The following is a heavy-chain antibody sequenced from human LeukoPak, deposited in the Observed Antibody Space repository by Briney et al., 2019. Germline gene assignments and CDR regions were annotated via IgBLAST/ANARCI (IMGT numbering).Heavy chain of an antibody. CDR1: GDSISSYY. CDR2: IYYSGST. V-gene: IGHV4-59*08. CDR3: ARAPDPDILTGYRDDAFDI. J-gene: IGHJ3*02. D-gene: IGHD3-9*01. Sequence: SETLSLTCTVSGDSISSYYWSWIRQPPGKGLEWIGYIYYSGSTYYNPSLKSRVTISVDTSKNQFSLKLSSVTAADTAVYYCARAPDPDILTGYRDDAFDIWGQGTMVTVSS.